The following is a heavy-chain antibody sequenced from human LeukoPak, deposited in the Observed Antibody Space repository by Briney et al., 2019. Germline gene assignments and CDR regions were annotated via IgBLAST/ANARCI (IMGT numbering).Heavy chain of an antibody. V-gene: IGHV4-59*01. CDR3: ARPAWGYYYYMDV. CDR1: GGSISSYY. Sequence: SETLSLTCTVSGGSISSYYWSWIRQPPGKGLEWIGYIYYSGSTNYNPSLKSRVTISVDTSKNQFSLKLSSVTAADTAVYYCARPAWGYYYYMDVWGKGTTVTVSS. J-gene: IGHJ6*03. CDR2: IYYSGST. D-gene: IGHD2-2*01.